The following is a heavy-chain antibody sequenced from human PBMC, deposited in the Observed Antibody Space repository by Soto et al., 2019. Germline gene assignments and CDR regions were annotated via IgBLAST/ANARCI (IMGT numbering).Heavy chain of an antibody. V-gene: IGHV3-48*03. CDR2: ISYTGSTI. J-gene: IGHJ4*02. CDR1: EFTFSTYE. Sequence: PGGSLRLSCVGSEFTFSTYEMNWVRQAPGKGLEWVSYISYTGSTIYYADSVRGRFTISRDNSKNSLYLQMNSLRAEDTAVYYCARGLRNYYDRSGLHYWGQGPLVTVSS. CDR3: ARGLRNYYDRSGLHY. D-gene: IGHD3-22*01.